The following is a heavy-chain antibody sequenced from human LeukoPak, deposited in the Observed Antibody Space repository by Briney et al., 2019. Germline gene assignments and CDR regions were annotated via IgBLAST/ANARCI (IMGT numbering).Heavy chain of an antibody. CDR2: IKQDGSEK. Sequence: PGGSLRLSCAASGFTFNSYWMNWVRQAPGKGLEWVANIKQDGSEKYYVDSVQGRFTISRDNSKNTLYLQMNSLRAEDTAVYYCAKYPYSSSWYYFDYWGQGTLVTVSS. CDR1: GFTFNSYW. V-gene: IGHV3-7*01. D-gene: IGHD6-13*01. J-gene: IGHJ4*02. CDR3: AKYPYSSSWYYFDY.